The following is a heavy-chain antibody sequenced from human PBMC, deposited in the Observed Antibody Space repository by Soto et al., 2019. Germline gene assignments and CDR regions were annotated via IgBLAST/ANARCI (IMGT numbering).Heavy chain of an antibody. J-gene: IGHJ3*02. D-gene: IGHD2-15*01. CDR3: AASVVVVAAPSAFDI. Sequence: ASVKVSCKASGGTFSSYTISWVRQARGQRLEWIGWIVVGSGNTNYAQKFQERVTITRDMSTSTAYMELSSLRSEDTAVYYCAASVVVVAAPSAFDIWGQGTMVTVS. V-gene: IGHV1-58*02. CDR2: IVVGSGNT. CDR1: GGTFSSYT.